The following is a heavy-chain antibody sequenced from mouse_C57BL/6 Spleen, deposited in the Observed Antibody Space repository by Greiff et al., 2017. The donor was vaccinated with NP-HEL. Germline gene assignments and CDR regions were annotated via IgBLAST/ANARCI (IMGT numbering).Heavy chain of an antibody. CDR3: ARQDWYFDV. CDR2: ISSGSSTI. J-gene: IGHJ1*03. Sequence: EVKLVESGGGLVKPGGSLKLSCAASGFTFSDYGMHWVRQAPEKGLEWVAYISSGSSTIYYADTVKGRFTIARDNAKNTLFLQMTSLRSRDTAVYYCARQDWYFDVWGTGTTVTVSS. CDR1: GFTFSDYG. V-gene: IGHV5-17*01.